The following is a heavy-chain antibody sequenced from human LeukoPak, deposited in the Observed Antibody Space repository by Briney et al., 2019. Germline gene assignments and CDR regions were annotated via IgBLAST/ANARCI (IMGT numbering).Heavy chain of an antibody. D-gene: IGHD3-10*01. J-gene: IGHJ3*02. Sequence: SETLSLTCTVSGGSINSYYWSWIRQRPGKGLEWVGYIYYSGSTNYNPSLKSRLTISADTSKNQISLKLSSVTAADTAVYYCARAPWRYYGSGSYYNAFDIWGQGTVVSVSS. V-gene: IGHV4-59*01. CDR3: ARAPWRYYGSGSYYNAFDI. CDR2: IYYSGST. CDR1: GGSINSYY.